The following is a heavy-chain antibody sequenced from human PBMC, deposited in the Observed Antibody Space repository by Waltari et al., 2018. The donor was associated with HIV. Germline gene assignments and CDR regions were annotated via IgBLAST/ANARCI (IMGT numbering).Heavy chain of an antibody. D-gene: IGHD3-16*01. CDR1: GWSFIGYY. V-gene: IGHV4-34*02. J-gene: IGHJ4*02. CDR2: IDHTGTS. Sequence: QLHLPQWGSGSLKPSETLSLTCPVHGWSFIGYYWTWIRPSPGRGLEWMGEIDHTGTSTYTPSLKGRVTMSVDTSKNQFSLNLKSVTVADTAVYYCVRGFGNYGFYFDYWGQGKLVSVSS. CDR3: VRGFGNYGFYFDY.